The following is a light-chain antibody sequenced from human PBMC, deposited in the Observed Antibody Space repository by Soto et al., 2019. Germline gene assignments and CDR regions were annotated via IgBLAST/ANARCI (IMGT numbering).Light chain of an antibody. CDR3: QHYNEWPLT. Sequence: ERVMTQSPATLSVSPGERATLSCRASQNVNNNLAWYQQKPGQAPTLLIYDASARATGIPAGFSGSGFGTEFTLTISSLQSEDSAVYYCQHYNEWPLTFGGGTKVEIK. CDR2: DAS. CDR1: QNVNNN. J-gene: IGKJ4*01. V-gene: IGKV3-15*01.